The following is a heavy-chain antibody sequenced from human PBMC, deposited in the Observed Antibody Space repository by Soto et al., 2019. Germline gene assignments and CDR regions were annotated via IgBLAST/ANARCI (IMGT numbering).Heavy chain of an antibody. V-gene: IGHV3-33*08. CDR3: ARDVDRTSHLNWFDP. CDR2: IWYHGTTK. J-gene: IGHJ5*02. Sequence: GGSLRLSCAASGFTFSSYAMHWVRQAPGKGLEWVAVIWYHGTTKNYADSVKGRFTISRDTSKNTVYLQMDSLKVEDTAVYYCARDVDRTSHLNWFDPWGQGVMVTVPQ. D-gene: IGHD5-12*01. CDR1: GFTFSSYA.